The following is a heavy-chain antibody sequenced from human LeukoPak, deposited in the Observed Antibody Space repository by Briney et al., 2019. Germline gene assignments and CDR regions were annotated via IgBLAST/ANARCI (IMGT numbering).Heavy chain of an antibody. D-gene: IGHD5-18*01. V-gene: IGHV3-33*01. CDR2: IWHDGSNK. CDR3: ARDRGYTYGHPLDY. J-gene: IGHJ4*02. CDR1: GFTFSSYV. Sequence: GGSLRLSCAASGFTFSSYVIHWVRQAPGKGLEWVALIWHDGSNKYYGDSVKDRFTISRDNSKNTLYLQMDSLRDEDTAVYYCARDRGYTYGHPLDYWGQGTLVTVSS.